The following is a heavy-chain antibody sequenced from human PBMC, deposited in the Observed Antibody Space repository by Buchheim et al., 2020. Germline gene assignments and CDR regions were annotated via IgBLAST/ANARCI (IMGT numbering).Heavy chain of an antibody. J-gene: IGHJ6*02. CDR3: ARVLVRGVIGGYNFYYGMDV. Sequence: QLQLQESGSGLVKPSETLSLTCAVSGDSISSGGYSWSWIRQAPGKGLEWIGNIFDSGSTYYNPSLKSRVTISVDRSKNQFSLNLSSVTAADTAVYYCARVLVRGVIGGYNFYYGMDVWGQGTT. V-gene: IGHV4-30-2*01. CDR1: GDSISSGGYS. D-gene: IGHD3-10*01. CDR2: IFDSGST.